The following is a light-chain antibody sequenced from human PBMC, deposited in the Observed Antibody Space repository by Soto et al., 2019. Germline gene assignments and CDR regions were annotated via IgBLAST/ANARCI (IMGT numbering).Light chain of an antibody. CDR1: QSVSSN. V-gene: IGKV3-15*01. CDR3: QQYNNWPRT. Sequence: EIVMTQSPATLSVSPGERATLSCRASQSVSSNLAWYQQKPGQAPGLLIYGASTRATAIPARFSGSGSGTEFTLTISGLQSEDFAVYYCQQYNNWPRTFGQGTKVEIK. J-gene: IGKJ1*01. CDR2: GAS.